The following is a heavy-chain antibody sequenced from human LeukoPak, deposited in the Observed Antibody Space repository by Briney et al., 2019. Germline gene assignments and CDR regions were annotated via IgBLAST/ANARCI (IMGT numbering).Heavy chain of an antibody. CDR2: ISYDGSNK. J-gene: IGHJ4*02. Sequence: GGSLRLSCAASGFKFSSYAMHWVRQAPGKGLEWVAVISYDGSNKYDAGSVKGRFTISRDNSKNTLYLEMKSLRAEDTAVYYCARGRGGTTTPYYFDSWGQGALVTVSS. CDR1: GFKFSSYA. CDR3: ARGRGGTTTPYYFDS. V-gene: IGHV3-30*04. D-gene: IGHD1-26*01.